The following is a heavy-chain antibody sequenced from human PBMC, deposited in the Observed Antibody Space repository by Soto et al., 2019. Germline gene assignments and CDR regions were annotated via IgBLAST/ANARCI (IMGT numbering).Heavy chain of an antibody. V-gene: IGHV4-30-4*01. Sequence: QVQLQESGPGLVKPSQTLSLTCTVSGGSISSGNYYWSWIRQPPGKGLEWIGFISYSGTTHYSSFFRSRVSISVDTSKKQFSLDLSSVTAADTAVYYCATMGTPVTGLYYFDYWGQGTLVTVSS. D-gene: IGHD4-17*01. J-gene: IGHJ4*02. CDR3: ATMGTPVTGLYYFDY. CDR1: GGSISSGNYY. CDR2: ISYSGTT.